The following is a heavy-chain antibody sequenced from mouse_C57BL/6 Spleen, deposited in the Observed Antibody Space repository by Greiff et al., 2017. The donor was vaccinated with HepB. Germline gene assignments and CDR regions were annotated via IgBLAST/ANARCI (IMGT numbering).Heavy chain of an antibody. CDR2: ISYDGSN. V-gene: IGHV3-6*01. CDR1: GYSITSGYY. D-gene: IGHD2-4*01. J-gene: IGHJ3*01. Sequence: EVQLQESVPGLVKPSQSLSLTCSVTGYSITSGYYWNWIRQFPGNKLEWMGYISYDGSNNYNPSLKNRISITRDTSKNQFFLKLNSVTTEDTATYYCARDARLRRGFAYWGQGTLVTVSA. CDR3: ARDARLRRGFAY.